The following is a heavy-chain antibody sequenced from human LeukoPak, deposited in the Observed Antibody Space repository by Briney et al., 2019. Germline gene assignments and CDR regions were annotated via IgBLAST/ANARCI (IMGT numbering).Heavy chain of an antibody. V-gene: IGHV4-38-2*02. CDR1: GYSISSGYY. D-gene: IGHD6-13*01. Sequence: PSETLSLTCTVSGYSISSGYYWGWIRQPPGKGLEWIGSIYHSGSTYYNPSLKSRVTISVDTSKNQFSLKLSSVTAADTAVYYCARGIQLVRYTNRTFFDYWGQGTLVTVSS. J-gene: IGHJ4*02. CDR3: ARGIQLVRYTNRTFFDY. CDR2: IYHSGST.